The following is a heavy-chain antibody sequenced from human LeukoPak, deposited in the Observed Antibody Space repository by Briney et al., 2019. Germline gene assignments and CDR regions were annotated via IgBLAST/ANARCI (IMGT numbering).Heavy chain of an antibody. CDR1: GYSFTSYW. D-gene: IGHD2-2*01. J-gene: IGHJ3*02. Sequence: GESLKISCKGSGYSFTSYWIGWVRKMPGKGLEWMGIIYPGDSDTRYSPSFQGQVTISADKSISTAYLQWSSLKASDTAMYYCARRVEYQLRGPRDAFDIWGQGTMVTVSS. CDR3: ARRVEYQLRGPRDAFDI. V-gene: IGHV5-51*01. CDR2: IYPGDSDT.